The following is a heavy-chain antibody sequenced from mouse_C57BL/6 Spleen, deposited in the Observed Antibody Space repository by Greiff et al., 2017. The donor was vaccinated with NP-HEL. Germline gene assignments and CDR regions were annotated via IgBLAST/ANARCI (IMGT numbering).Heavy chain of an antibody. CDR3: ARSDYSNWFAY. J-gene: IGHJ3*01. CDR1: GYTFTDYN. CDR2: INPNNGGT. Sequence: VQLKESGPELVKPGASVKIPCKASGYTFTDYNMDWVKQSHGKSLEWIGDINPNNGGTIYNQKFKGKATLTVDKSSSTAYMELRSLTSEDTAVYYCARSDYSNWFAYWGQGTLVTVSA. V-gene: IGHV1-18*01. D-gene: IGHD2-5*01.